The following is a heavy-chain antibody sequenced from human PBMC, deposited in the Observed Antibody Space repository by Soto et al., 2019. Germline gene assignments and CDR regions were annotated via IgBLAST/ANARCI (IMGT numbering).Heavy chain of an antibody. CDR1: GFTFSAYG. V-gene: IGHV3-30*18. D-gene: IGHD5-12*01. CDR2: ISHDGSDE. J-gene: IGHJ6*02. CDR3: AKDGGGGYQPPNYYFYGLDV. Sequence: GGSLRLSCAVSGFTFSAYGIHWVRLAPGKGLEWVAVISHDGSDEDYADSVRGRFSISRDFSDDTVHLQMNSLRDEDTAVYFCAKDGGGGYQPPNYYFYGLDVWGQGTTVTVSS.